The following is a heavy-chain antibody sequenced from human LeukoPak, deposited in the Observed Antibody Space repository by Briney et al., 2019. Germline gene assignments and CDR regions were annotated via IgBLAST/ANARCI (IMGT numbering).Heavy chain of an antibody. V-gene: IGHV3-7*01. D-gene: IGHD6-13*01. J-gene: IGHJ4*02. CDR1: GFTFNDYW. Sequence: PGGSLRLSCAASGFTFNDYWMSWVRQAPGKGLEWVANIHQDGSEKNYVDSVKGRFTISRDNAKNSLYLQMNSLRAEDTAVYYCARGGYSSSWYFGYWGQGSLVTVSS. CDR3: ARGGYSSSWYFGY. CDR2: IHQDGSEK.